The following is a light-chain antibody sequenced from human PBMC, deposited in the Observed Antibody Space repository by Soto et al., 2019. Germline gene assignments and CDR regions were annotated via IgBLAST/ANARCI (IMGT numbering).Light chain of an antibody. Sequence: EIVLTQSPDTLSLSPGERATLSCRASQSVSSSYLAWYQQTPGQAPRLLIYGTSNRATGIPDRFSGSGSGTDFTLTISRLVPEDCAVYYCQQYGNSRWTFGQGTMVEIK. CDR1: QSVSSSY. CDR2: GTS. CDR3: QQYGNSRWT. V-gene: IGKV3-20*01. J-gene: IGKJ1*01.